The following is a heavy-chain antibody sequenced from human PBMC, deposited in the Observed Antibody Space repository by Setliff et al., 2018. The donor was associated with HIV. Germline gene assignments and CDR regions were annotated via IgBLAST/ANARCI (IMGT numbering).Heavy chain of an antibody. J-gene: IGHJ5*01. CDR2: IYYTGTT. CDR3: ARSIVVVVAATPLVWFDS. CDR1: GGSISSGSDY. V-gene: IGHV4-61*01. D-gene: IGHD2-15*01. Sequence: SETLSLTCTVSGGSISSGSDYWSWIRQPPGKGLEWIGYIYYTGTTNSNPSFKSRVTISLNTSKTQFPLKVSPVTAADTAVYYCARSIVVVVAATPLVWFDSWGQGTLVTVSS.